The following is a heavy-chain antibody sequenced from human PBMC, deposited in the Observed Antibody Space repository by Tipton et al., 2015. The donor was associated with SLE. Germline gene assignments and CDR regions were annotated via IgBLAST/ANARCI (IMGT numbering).Heavy chain of an antibody. V-gene: IGHV4-59*12. D-gene: IGHD6-13*01. CDR2: MYYSGST. J-gene: IGHJ6*03. CDR1: GGSISSFY. CDR3: ARVSGGIAYMDV. Sequence: GLVKPSETLSLSCTVSGGSISSFYWSWIRQPPGKGLEWIGYMYYSGSTNYNPSLKSRVTIFVDTSKNQFSLKLSSVTAADTAVYYCARVSGGIAYMDVWGKGTTVTFSS.